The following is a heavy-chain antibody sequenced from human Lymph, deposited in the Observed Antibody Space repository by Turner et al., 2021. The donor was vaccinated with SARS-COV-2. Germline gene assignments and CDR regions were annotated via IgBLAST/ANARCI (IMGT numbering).Heavy chain of an antibody. V-gene: IGHV3-30-3*01. D-gene: IGHD4-17*01. CDR2: ISYDGSNK. Sequence: QVQLVASGGGVVPPGRSLRLSCPASGFTFSSYSMHWVRQAPGKWLEWVAVISYDGSNKYFADSVRGRFTISRDNSKNTLYLQMNSLRAEDTAVYYCAREGMFTVTTGLDYWGQGTLVTVSS. CDR1: GFTFSSYS. J-gene: IGHJ4*02. CDR3: AREGMFTVTTGLDY.